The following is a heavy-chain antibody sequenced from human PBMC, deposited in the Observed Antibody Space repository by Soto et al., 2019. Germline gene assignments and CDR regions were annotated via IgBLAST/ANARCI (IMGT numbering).Heavy chain of an antibody. CDR3: ARRGPGTYFDY. CDR1: GFTFSSYA. J-gene: IGHJ4*02. Sequence: EVQLLESGGGLVQPGGSLRLSCAASGFTFSSYAMRWVRQAPGKGLEWVAAVSGSGGSTYYADSVKGRFTISRDNSKNKLYLQMNSLRAEYTAVYYCARRGPGTYFDYWGQGTLVTVSS. CDR2: VSGSGGST. D-gene: IGHD6-13*01. V-gene: IGHV3-23*01.